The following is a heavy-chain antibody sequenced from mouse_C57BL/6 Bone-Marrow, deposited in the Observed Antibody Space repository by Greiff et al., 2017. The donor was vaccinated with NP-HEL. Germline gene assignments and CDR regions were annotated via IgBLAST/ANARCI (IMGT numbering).Heavy chain of an antibody. CDR2: LDPSDSYT. V-gene: IGHV1-69*01. CDR1: GYTFTSYW. CDR3: AIYGNYVAY. D-gene: IGHD2-1*01. Sequence: QVQLQQPGAELVMPGASVKLSCKASGYTFTSYWMHWVKQRPGQGLEWIGELDPSDSYTNYNQKFKGKSTLTVDKSSSTAYIQLSSLTSEDSAVYYCAIYGNYVAYWGQGTLVTVSA. J-gene: IGHJ3*01.